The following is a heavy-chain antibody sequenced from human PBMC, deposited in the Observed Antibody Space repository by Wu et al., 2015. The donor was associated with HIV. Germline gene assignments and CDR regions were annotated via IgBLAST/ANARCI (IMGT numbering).Heavy chain of an antibody. CDR2: IIPMFGSP. CDR1: GGSFSSYG. Sequence: QVQLLQSGAEVKKPGSAVKVSCKVSGGSFSSYGISWVRQAPGQGHEWMGVIIPMFGSPKYAQNFQGRVTMTADETTTTVYMELSNLRSDDTAVYYCARDSHCSSTSCPDGFDYWGQGTLVTVSS. V-gene: IGHV1-69*12. J-gene: IGHJ4*02. CDR3: ARDSHCSSTSCPDGFDY. D-gene: IGHD2-2*01.